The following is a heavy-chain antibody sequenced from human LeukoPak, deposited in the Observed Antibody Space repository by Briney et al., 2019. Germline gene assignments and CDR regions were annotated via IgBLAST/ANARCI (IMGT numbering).Heavy chain of an antibody. CDR1: GFTFSNYW. CDR3: ARDRAYCSSTSCYWYFDY. V-gene: IGHV3-53*01. D-gene: IGHD2-2*01. Sequence: PGGSLRLSCAASGFTFSNYWMIWVRQAPGKGLEWVSVIYSGGSTYYADSVKGRFTISRDNSKNTLYLQMNSLRAEDTAVYYCARDRAYCSSTSCYWYFDYWGQGTLVTVSS. CDR2: IYSGGST. J-gene: IGHJ4*02.